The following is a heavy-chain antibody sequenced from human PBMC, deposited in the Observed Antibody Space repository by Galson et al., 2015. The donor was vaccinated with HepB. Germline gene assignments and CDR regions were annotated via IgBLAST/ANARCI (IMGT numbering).Heavy chain of an antibody. J-gene: IGHJ4*02. CDR1: GGSISSSSYY. D-gene: IGHD1-26*01. CDR2: IYYSGST. CDR3: TSLVGEPFDY. Sequence: TLSLTCTVSGGSISSSSYYWGWIRQPPGKGLEWIGSIYYSGSTYYNPSLKSRVTISVDTSKNQFSLKLSSVTAADTAVYYCTSLVGEPFDYWGQGTLVTVSS. V-gene: IGHV4-39*01.